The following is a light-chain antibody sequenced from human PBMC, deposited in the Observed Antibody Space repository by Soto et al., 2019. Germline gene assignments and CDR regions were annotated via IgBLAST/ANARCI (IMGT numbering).Light chain of an antibody. V-gene: IGKV3-11*01. CDR1: QSVRSN. J-gene: IGKJ4*01. CDR3: QQRSNWPLT. CDR2: DAS. Sequence: EIVLTQSPCTLSLSPGERATLSCRASQSVRSNLAWYQQKPGQPPRLLVSDASKRATGVPARFSGSGSGTDFTLIISSLEPEDFAVYYCQQRSNWPLTFGGGTKVDIK.